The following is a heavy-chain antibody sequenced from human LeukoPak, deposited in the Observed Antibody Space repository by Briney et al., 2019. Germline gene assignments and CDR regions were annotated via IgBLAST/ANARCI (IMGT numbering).Heavy chain of an antibody. CDR3: ARGLRPSGTGSNRFDP. CDR2: INHSGST. Sequence: SETLSLTCAVYGGSFSGYYWSWIRQPPGKGLEWIGEINHSGSTNYNPSLKSRVTISVDTSKNQFSLKLSSVTAADTAVYYCARGLRPSGTGSNRFDPWGQGTLVTVSS. D-gene: IGHD6-13*01. CDR1: GGSFSGYY. V-gene: IGHV4-34*01. J-gene: IGHJ5*02.